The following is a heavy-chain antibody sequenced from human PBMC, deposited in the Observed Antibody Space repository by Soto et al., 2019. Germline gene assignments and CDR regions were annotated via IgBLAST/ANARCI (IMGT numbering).Heavy chain of an antibody. J-gene: IGHJ5*01. V-gene: IGHV4-61*01. D-gene: IGHD1-26*01. Sequence: SETXSLTCTVSVDSLSSGRCYWTWMQPPPGKGLEWIGYIYHVGTNKYNPSLNSRDTISLDTSKSQFSLRLTSVTAADTAVYFCARESIVGDKRLDTWGQGTLVTVSS. CDR2: IYHVGTN. CDR3: ARESIVGDKRLDT. CDR1: VDSLSSGRCY.